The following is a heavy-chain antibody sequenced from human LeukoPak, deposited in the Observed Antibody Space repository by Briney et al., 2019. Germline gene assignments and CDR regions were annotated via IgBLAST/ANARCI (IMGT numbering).Heavy chain of an antibody. D-gene: IGHD3-22*01. CDR1: GFTASTNY. Sequence: GGSLRLSCAAPGFTASTNYMSWVRQAPGKGLEWVSVIYIGGSTYYADSVKGRFTISRDNSKNTLYLQMNSLRAEDTAVYYCARAPFYYDSSGYPYFDSWGQGTLVTVSS. CDR3: ARAPFYYDSSGYPYFDS. V-gene: IGHV3-53*01. CDR2: IYIGGST. J-gene: IGHJ4*02.